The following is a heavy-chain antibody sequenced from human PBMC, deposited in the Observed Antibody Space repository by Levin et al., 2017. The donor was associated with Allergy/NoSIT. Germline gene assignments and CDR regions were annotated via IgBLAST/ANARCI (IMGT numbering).Heavy chain of an antibody. CDR2: IISILGTA. Sequence: KISCKAFGGTFSSYGISWVRQAPGQGLEWMGGIISILGTANYAQKFQGRVTITADESTSTAYMELTSLRSADTAVYYCARSPVRYYGSSGYYYYGMDFWGQGTTVTVS. CDR1: GGTFSSYG. CDR3: ARSPVRYYGSSGYYYYGMDF. J-gene: IGHJ6*02. D-gene: IGHD3-22*01. V-gene: IGHV1-69*01.